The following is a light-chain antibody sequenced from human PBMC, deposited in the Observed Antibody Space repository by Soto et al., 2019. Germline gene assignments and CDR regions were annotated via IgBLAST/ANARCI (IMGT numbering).Light chain of an antibody. V-gene: IGKV3-20*01. Sequence: VVKTQSPATLSVSPGERATLSCRASQSVSSNLAGYQQKPGQAPWLLIYGAFNRAAGIPDRFSGSGSGTDITLTISRLEPEDSAVYYCQQYGSSGTFGQGTKVDI. CDR1: QSVSSN. CDR3: QQYGSSGT. J-gene: IGKJ1*01. CDR2: GAF.